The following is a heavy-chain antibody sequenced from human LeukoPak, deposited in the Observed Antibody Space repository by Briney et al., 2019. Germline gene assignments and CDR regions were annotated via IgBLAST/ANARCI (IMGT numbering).Heavy chain of an antibody. CDR1: GDTSTSDA. J-gene: IGHJ4*02. CDR3: AVGIVPAAHLDH. D-gene: IGHD2-2*01. CDR2: IIHIFDSP. V-gene: IGHV1-69*05. Sequence: ASVKASCKTSGDTSTSDAIGWVRQPPGQGLKWMGGIIHIFDSPNYAQKFQDRLTITTDESTTTAYMELSSLTSDDTAIYYCAVGIVPAAHLDHWGQGTLVTVSS.